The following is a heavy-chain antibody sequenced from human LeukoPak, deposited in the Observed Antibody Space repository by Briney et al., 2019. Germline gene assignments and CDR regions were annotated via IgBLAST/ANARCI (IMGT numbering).Heavy chain of an antibody. CDR2: IKQDGSQK. J-gene: IGHJ4*02. V-gene: IGHV3-7*01. D-gene: IGHD6-19*01. CDR1: GFTFSLYW. Sequence: GGSLRLSCAASGFTFSLYWMSWVRQAPGKGLEWVANIKQDGSQKYYVDSVKGRFTISRDNAKNSFFLQMNSLRAEDTAVYYCARARSTVAGTHYFDYWGQGTLVTVSS. CDR3: ARARSTVAGTHYFDY.